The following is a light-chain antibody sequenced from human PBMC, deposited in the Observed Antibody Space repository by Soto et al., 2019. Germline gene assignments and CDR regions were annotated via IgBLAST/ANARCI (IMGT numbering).Light chain of an antibody. CDR2: EVS. Sequence: QSALTQPPSASGSPGQSVTISCTGTSSDFGGYNYVSWYQQHPGKAPKLMIYEVSKRPSGVPDRFSASKSGNTASLTVSGLQAELEADYYCSSYAGSNNVVFGGGTKVTVL. J-gene: IGLJ2*01. CDR1: SSDFGGYNY. CDR3: SSYAGSNNVV. V-gene: IGLV2-8*01.